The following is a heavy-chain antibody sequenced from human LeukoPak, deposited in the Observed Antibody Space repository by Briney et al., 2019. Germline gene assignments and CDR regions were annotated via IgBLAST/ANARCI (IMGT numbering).Heavy chain of an antibody. J-gene: IGHJ4*02. CDR3: ARGGDYHPFDY. Sequence: PSETLSLTYTVSGGSISSYYWSCIRQPAGKGLEWIGRIYSSGSTNYNPSLKSRVTISIDQSKNQFSLKLSSVTAADTAVYYCARGGDYHPFDYWGQGALFTVSS. CDR2: IYSSGST. V-gene: IGHV4-4*07. D-gene: IGHD4-17*01. CDR1: GGSISSYY.